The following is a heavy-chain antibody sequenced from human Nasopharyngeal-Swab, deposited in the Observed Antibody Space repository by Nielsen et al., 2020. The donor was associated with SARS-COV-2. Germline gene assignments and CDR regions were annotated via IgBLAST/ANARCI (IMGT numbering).Heavy chain of an antibody. Sequence: GESLKISCAASGFTFSSYAMHWVRQAPGKGLEWVAVISYDGSNKYYADSVKGRFTISRDNSKNTLYLQMNSLRAEDTAVYYCARTMGGSYFGAFDIWGQGTMVTVSS. CDR2: ISYDGSNK. J-gene: IGHJ3*02. CDR3: ARTMGGSYFGAFDI. CDR1: GFTFSSYA. D-gene: IGHD1-26*01. V-gene: IGHV3-30-3*01.